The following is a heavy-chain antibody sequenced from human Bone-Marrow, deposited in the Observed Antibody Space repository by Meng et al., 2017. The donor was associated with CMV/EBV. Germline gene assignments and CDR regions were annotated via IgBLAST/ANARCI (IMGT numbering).Heavy chain of an antibody. D-gene: IGHD6-13*01. CDR3: ARDRWEYTSSWTPQNWWFDP. CDR1: GYTFTSYG. CDR2: ISAYNGNT. Sequence: ASVKVSCKASGYTFTSYGISWVRQAPGQGLEWMGWISAYNGNTNCAQNLQGRVTMTTDTSTSTAYMDLRSLRSDDTAVYYCARDRWEYTSSWTPQNWWFDPWGQGTLVTVSS. J-gene: IGHJ5*02. V-gene: IGHV1-18*01.